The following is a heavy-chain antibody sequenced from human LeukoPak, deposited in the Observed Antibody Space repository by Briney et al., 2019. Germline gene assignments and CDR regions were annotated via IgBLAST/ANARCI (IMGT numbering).Heavy chain of an antibody. CDR3: ARVAATVRLDWFDP. CDR2: INHSGST. CDR1: GGSFSGYY. Sequence: SETLSLTCAVYGGSFSGYYWSWIRQPPGKGLEWIGEINHSGSTNYNPSLKSRVTISVDTSKNQFSLKLSSVTAADTAVYYCARVAATVRLDWFDPWGQGTLVTVSS. J-gene: IGHJ5*02. D-gene: IGHD6-25*01. V-gene: IGHV4-34*01.